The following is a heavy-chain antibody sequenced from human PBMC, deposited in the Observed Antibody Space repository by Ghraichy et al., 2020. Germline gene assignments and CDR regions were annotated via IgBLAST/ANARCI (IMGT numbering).Heavy chain of an antibody. D-gene: IGHD1-26*01. CDR2: INHSGST. J-gene: IGHJ4*02. CDR1: GGSFSGYY. V-gene: IGHV4-34*01. CDR3: ARGRTAIRVGAITY. Sequence: SETLSLTCAVYGGSFSGYYWSWIRQPPGKGLEWIGEINHSGSTNYNPSLKSRVTISVDTSKNQFSLKLSSVTAADTAVYYCARGRTAIRVGAITYWGQGTLVTVSS.